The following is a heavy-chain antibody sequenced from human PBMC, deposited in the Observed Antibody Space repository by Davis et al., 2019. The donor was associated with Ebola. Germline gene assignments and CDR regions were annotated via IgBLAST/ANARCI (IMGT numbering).Heavy chain of an antibody. V-gene: IGHV4-59*01. J-gene: IGHJ4*02. CDR2: IYNSGSS. Sequence: GSLRLSCSVSVSGGSISSYYWSWIRQPPGKGLEWIGYIYNSGSSNYNPSLKSRVTLSVDTSKNQFSLNLRSVTAADTAVYFCASRRGALPYFDFWGQGTLVTVSS. D-gene: IGHD1-26*01. CDR1: GGSISSYY. CDR3: ASRRGALPYFDF.